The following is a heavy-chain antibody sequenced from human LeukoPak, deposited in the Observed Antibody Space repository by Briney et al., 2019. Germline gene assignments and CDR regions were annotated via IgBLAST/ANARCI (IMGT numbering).Heavy chain of an antibody. V-gene: IGHV4-34*01. D-gene: IGHD6-13*01. CDR3: ARVGSSWYLSGMDV. Sequence: SETLSLTCAVYGGSFSGYYWSWIRQPPGKGLEWIGEINHSGSTNYNPSLKSRVTISVDTSKNQFSLKLSSVTAADTAVYYCARVGSSWYLSGMDVWGQGTTVTVSS. J-gene: IGHJ6*02. CDR2: INHSGST. CDR1: GGSFSGYY.